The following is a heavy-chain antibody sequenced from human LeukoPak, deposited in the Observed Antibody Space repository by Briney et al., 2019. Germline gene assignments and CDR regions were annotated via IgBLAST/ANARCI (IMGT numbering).Heavy chain of an antibody. Sequence: PGGSLRLSCAASGFTFSSYSMNWVSQAPGKGLEWVSYISSSSSNMYYADSVKGRFTISRDSAKNSLYLQMNSLRAEDTAVYYCAREYSSSSGRSFDYWGQGTLVIVSS. CDR2: ISSSSSNM. CDR1: GFTFSSYS. CDR3: AREYSSSSGRSFDY. D-gene: IGHD6-6*01. V-gene: IGHV3-48*01. J-gene: IGHJ4*02.